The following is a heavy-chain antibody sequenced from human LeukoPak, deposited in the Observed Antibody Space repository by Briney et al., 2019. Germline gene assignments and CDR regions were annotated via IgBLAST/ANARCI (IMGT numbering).Heavy chain of an antibody. CDR2: IYTSGST. D-gene: IGHD3-22*01. V-gene: IGHV4-4*07. CDR1: GDSISNYY. J-gene: IGHJ4*02. Sequence: SETLSLTRTVSGDSISNYYWSWIRQPAGKGLEWIGRIYTSGSTNYNPSLKSRVTMSVDTSKNQFSLKLSSVTAADTAVYYCATPPGSYYYDSSGYYYGGPCDYWGQGTLVTVSS. CDR3: ATPPGSYYYDSSGYYYGGPCDY.